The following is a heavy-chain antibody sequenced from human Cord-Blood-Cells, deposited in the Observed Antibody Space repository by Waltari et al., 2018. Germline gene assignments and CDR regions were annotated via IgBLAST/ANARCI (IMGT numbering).Heavy chain of an antibody. Sequence: QLQLQESGPGLVKPSETLSLTCTVSGRSISSSSYYWGWIRQPPGKGLEWIGSIYYSGSTYYNPSLKRRVTISVDTSKNQFSLKRSSVTAADTAVYYCASGANGYDSSGYFDYWGQGTLVTVSS. CDR2: IYYSGST. D-gene: IGHD3-22*01. CDR1: GRSISSSSYY. J-gene: IGHJ4*02. CDR3: ASGANGYDSSGYFDY. V-gene: IGHV4-39*07.